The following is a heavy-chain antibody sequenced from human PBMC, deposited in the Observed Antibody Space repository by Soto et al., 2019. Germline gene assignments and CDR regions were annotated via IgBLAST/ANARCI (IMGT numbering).Heavy chain of an antibody. CDR1: GYTFTAYY. D-gene: IGHD3-10*01. V-gene: IGHV1-2*02. Sequence: ASVKVSCKASGYTFTAYYIHWVRQAPGQGLEWMGWINPNGGGTKYAQRFQGRVTMTRDTSINTAYMELTRLTSDDTAVYYCARAVHTMIQGVRFRVDQWGQGTLVTVSS. J-gene: IGHJ4*02. CDR3: ARAVHTMIQGVRFRVDQ. CDR2: INPNGGGT.